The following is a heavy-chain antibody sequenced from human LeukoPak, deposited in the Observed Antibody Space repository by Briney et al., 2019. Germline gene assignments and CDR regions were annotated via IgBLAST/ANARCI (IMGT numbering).Heavy chain of an antibody. V-gene: IGHV4-61*03. J-gene: IGHJ4*02. Sequence: SGPALVKPTQTLTLTCTFSGFSLTTSGMCVSWLRQPPGKALEWIGYIYYTGKTYYNPSLEGRVTILVDTSRNHFSVKLSSVTAADTAVYYCARSQNYYGSGDYWSQGTLVTVSS. CDR1: GFSLTTSGMC. CDR2: IYYTGKT. D-gene: IGHD3-10*01. CDR3: ARSQNYYGSGDY.